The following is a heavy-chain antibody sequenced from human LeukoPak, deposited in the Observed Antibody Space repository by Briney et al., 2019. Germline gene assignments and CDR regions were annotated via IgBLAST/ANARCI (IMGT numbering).Heavy chain of an antibody. D-gene: IGHD2-21*01. V-gene: IGHV3-11*01. Sequence: GGSLGLSCAASGFTFSDYYMSWIRQAPGKGLEWVSYISSSGSTIYYADSVKGRFTISRDNAKNSLYLQMNSLRAEDTAVYYCARGLVLPYYYMDVWGKGTTVTVSS. J-gene: IGHJ6*03. CDR1: GFTFSDYY. CDR3: ARGLVLPYYYMDV. CDR2: ISSSGSTI.